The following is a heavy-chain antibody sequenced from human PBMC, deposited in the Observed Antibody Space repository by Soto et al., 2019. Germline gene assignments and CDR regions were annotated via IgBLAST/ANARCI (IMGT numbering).Heavy chain of an antibody. D-gene: IGHD1-26*01. J-gene: IGHJ4*02. Sequence: GASVKVSCKASGGTFSSYAISWVRQAPGQGLEWMGGIIPIFGTANYAQKFQGRVTITADESTSTAYMELSSLRSEDTAVYYCARGPYSGSYSPFDYWGQGTLVTVSS. CDR1: GGTFSSYA. CDR2: IIPIFGTA. V-gene: IGHV1-69*13. CDR3: ARGPYSGSYSPFDY.